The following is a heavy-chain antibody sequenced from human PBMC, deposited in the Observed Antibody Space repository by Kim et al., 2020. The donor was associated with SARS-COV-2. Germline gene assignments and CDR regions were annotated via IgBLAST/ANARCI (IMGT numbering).Heavy chain of an antibody. CDR2: ISYDGSNK. V-gene: IGHV3-30*18. J-gene: IGHJ4*02. Sequence: GGSLRLSCAASGFTFSSYGMHWVRQAPGKGLEWVAVISYDGSNKYYADSVKGRFTISRDNSKNTLYLQMNSLRAEDTAVYYCAKDYYGSGSIDYWGQGTLVTVSS. D-gene: IGHD3-10*01. CDR1: GFTFSSYG. CDR3: AKDYYGSGSIDY.